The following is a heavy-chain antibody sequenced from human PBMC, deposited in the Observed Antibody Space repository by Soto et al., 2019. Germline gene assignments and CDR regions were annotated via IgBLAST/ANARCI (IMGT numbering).Heavy chain of an antibody. CDR3: ARPAPDTAMAPYYFDY. CDR2: IYPGDSDT. V-gene: IGHV5-51*01. Sequence: RGESLKISCKGSGYSFTSYWIGWVRQMPGKGLEWMGIIYPGDSDTRYSPSFQGQVTISADKSISTAYLQWSSLKASDTAMYYCARPAPDTAMAPYYFDYWGQGTLVTVSS. J-gene: IGHJ4*02. CDR1: GYSFTSYW. D-gene: IGHD5-18*01.